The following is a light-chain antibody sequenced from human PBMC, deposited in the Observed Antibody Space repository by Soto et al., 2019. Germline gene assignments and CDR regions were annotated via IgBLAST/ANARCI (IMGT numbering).Light chain of an antibody. CDR2: AAS. J-gene: IGKJ2*01. Sequence: AIRMTQSPSSFSASTGDRVTITCRASQGISSYLAWYQQKPGKAPKLLIYAASTLQSGVPSRFSGSGSGTDVTLTISCLQSEDFATYYCQQYYSYPPTFGQGTKLEI. CDR1: QGISSY. V-gene: IGKV1-8*01. CDR3: QQYYSYPPT.